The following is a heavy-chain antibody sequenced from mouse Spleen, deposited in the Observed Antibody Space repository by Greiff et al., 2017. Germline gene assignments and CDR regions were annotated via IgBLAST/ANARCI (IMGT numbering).Heavy chain of an antibody. CDR2: ISSGGGNT. D-gene: IGHD2-1*01. J-gene: IGHJ4*01. Sequence: EVMLVESGGGLVKPGGSLKLSCAASGFTFSSYTMSWVRQTPEKRLEWVATISSGGGNTYYPDSVKGRFTISRDNAKNTLYLQMSSLKSEDTALCNCASLYYGKDAMDYWGQGTSVPVSS. V-gene: IGHV5-9*01. CDR3: ASLYYGKDAMDY. CDR1: GFTFSSYT.